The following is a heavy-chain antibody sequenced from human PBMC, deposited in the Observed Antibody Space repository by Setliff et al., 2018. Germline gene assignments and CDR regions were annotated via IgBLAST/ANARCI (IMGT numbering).Heavy chain of an antibody. Sequence: TLSLTCTVSGGSVSSSSYYWGWIRQPPGKGREWIGTIYYSGTTYYSPSLKSRVTISVDTSKNQFSLKLTSGTAADTAIYYCASRRKGPGGWFDYWGQGTLVTVSS. V-gene: IGHV4-39*01. CDR1: GGSVSSSSYY. CDR3: ASRRKGPGGWFDY. D-gene: IGHD1-26*01. J-gene: IGHJ5*01. CDR2: IYYSGTT.